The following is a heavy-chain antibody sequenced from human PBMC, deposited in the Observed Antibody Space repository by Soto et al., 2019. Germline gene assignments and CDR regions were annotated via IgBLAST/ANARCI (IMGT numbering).Heavy chain of an antibody. CDR2: IKQDGSEK. CDR3: ARLFDGDYVQYYYFGMDV. Sequence: GGSQRLSYGASGFTCVSLGMRWVRHAPEKGLEWVANIKQDGSEKYYVDSVKGRFTISRDNAKNSLYLQMNSLRAEDTAVYYCARLFDGDYVQYYYFGMDVWGQGTTVTGSS. V-gene: IGHV3-7*05. J-gene: IGHJ6*02. D-gene: IGHD4-17*01. CDR1: GFTCVSLG.